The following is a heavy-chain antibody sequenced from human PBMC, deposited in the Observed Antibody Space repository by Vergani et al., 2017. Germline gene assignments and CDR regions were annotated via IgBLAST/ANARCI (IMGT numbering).Heavy chain of an antibody. CDR3: ARLYSSSWDKFYYFDY. CDR2: IYYSGST. D-gene: IGHD6-13*01. V-gene: IGHV4-59*01. Sequence: QVQLQESGPGLVQPSETLSLTCTVSGGSISSYYWSWIRQPPGKGLEWIGYIYYSGSTNYNPSLKSRVTISVDTSKNQFSLKLSSVTAAVTAVYYCARLYSSSWDKFYYFDYWGQGTLVTVSS. CDR1: GGSISSYY. J-gene: IGHJ4*02.